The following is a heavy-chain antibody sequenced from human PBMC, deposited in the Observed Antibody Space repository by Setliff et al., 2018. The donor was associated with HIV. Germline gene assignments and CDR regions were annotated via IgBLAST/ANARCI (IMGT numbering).Heavy chain of an antibody. CDR1: GGSFNGYS. CDR3: ARDGYSSSWYVISGSFDY. D-gene: IGHD6-13*01. CDR2: INHSGST. Sequence: SETLSLTCAVYGGSFNGYSWTWIRQPPGKGLEWIGEINHSGSTNYNPSLKSRVTVSVDTPKNQFSLKLGSVTAADTAVYYCARDGYSSSWYVISGSFDYWGQGILVTVSS. J-gene: IGHJ4*02. V-gene: IGHV4-34*01.